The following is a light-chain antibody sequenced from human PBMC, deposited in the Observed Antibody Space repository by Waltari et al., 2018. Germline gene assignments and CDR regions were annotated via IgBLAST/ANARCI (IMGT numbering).Light chain of an antibody. CDR1: QSVGRF. CDR2: QAS. J-gene: IGKJ1*01. Sequence: ELVLTQSPGTLSLSPGERATLACRASQSVGRFLAWYQQKPGQAPRRLIYQASNRATGIPDRFSGSGSGTDFSLTISRLEPEDFAVYYCQNHERLPATFGQGTKVEI. V-gene: IGKV3-20*01. CDR3: QNHERLPAT.